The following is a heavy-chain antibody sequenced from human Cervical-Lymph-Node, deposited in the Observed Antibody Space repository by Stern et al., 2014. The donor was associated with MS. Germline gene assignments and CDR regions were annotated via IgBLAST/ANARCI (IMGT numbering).Heavy chain of an antibody. D-gene: IGHD1-26*01. Sequence: EEQLLQSGGGLVKPGGSLRISCAASGFTFSSYSINWVRQAPGKGLEWVSSISSSSSYIYYADSVKGRFTISRDNAKNSLYLQMNSLRAEDTAVYYCARDRYSGSSYFDYWGQGTLVTVSS. J-gene: IGHJ4*02. CDR2: ISSSSSYI. CDR1: GFTFSSYS. CDR3: ARDRYSGSSYFDY. V-gene: IGHV3-21*01.